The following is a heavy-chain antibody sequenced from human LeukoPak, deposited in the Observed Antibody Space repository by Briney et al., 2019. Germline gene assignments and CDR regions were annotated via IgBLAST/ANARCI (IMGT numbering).Heavy chain of an antibody. CDR3: LRGGRRDF. Sequence: PGGSLRLSCAASGFNFNTETMNWVRPAPGKGLEWLSSIDSSSSSKFYAHSVRGRFIISRDNARKSLYLQMNSVTAEDTAVYFCLRGGRRDFWGQGTLLVVSS. D-gene: IGHD3-3*01. CDR2: IDSSSSSK. V-gene: IGHV3-21*01. CDR1: GFNFNTET. J-gene: IGHJ4*02.